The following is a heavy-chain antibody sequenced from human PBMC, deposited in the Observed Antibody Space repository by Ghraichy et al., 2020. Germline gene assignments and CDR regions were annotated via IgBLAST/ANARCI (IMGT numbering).Heavy chain of an antibody. CDR3: AKGTYYDFWSGYYWTFDY. J-gene: IGHJ4*02. CDR1: GFTFSSYA. CDR2: ISGSGGST. V-gene: IGHV3-23*01. Sequence: GGSLRLSCAASGFTFSSYAMSWVRQAPGKGLEWVSAISGSGGSTYYADSVKGRFTISRDNSKNTLYLQMNSLRAEDTAVYYCAKGTYYDFWSGYYWTFDYWGQGTLVTVSS. D-gene: IGHD3-3*01.